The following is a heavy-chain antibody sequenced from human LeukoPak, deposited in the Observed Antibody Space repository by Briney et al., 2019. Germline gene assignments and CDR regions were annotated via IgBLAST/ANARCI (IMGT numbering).Heavy chain of an antibody. CDR2: ISSSSSDI. D-gene: IGHD3-3*01. CDR3: ARVPGGLEWADFGY. CDR1: GFTFSTHS. Sequence: GGSLRLSCAASGFTFSTHSMNWVRQAPGKGLEWVSRISSSSSDIYYADSVKGRFTISRDNAKNSLYLQMSSLRAEDTAVYYCARVPGGLEWADFGYWGQGTLVTVSS. J-gene: IGHJ4*02. V-gene: IGHV3-21*01.